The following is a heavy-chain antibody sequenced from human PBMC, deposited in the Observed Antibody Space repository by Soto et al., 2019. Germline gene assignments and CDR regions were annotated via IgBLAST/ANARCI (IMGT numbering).Heavy chain of an antibody. Sequence: QVQLVQSGAEVKKPGASVKVSCKASGYIFTSYYMHWVRQAPGQGLERMGTIDPSAGSTTYAQNFQGRVTMTRDTSPSTVYLELNSLRSEDTAVYYCARSPLPTGTTLYYFDYWGQGTLVTVSS. CDR1: GYIFTSYY. V-gene: IGHV1-46*01. CDR3: ARSPLPTGTTLYYFDY. J-gene: IGHJ4*02. D-gene: IGHD1-1*01. CDR2: IDPSAGST.